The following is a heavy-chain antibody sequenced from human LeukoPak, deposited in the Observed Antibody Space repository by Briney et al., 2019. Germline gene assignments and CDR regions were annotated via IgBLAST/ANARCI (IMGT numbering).Heavy chain of an antibody. CDR1: GFTFSTYA. Sequence: GGSLRLSCAASGFTFSTYAIFWVRQAPGKGLEYVSGISGNGRNTYYGKSVKGRFTISRDNSKNTLYLQMGSLRVEDIAAYYCARGSSSGWYAFDFWGQGTMVTVSS. CDR2: ISGNGRNT. CDR3: ARGSSSGWYAFDF. D-gene: IGHD6-19*01. J-gene: IGHJ3*01. V-gene: IGHV3-64*01.